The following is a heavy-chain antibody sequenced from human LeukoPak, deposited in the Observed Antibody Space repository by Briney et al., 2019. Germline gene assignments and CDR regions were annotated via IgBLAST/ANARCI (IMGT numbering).Heavy chain of an antibody. CDR3: TRDRGDYVPHYFYYYMDV. CDR2: IKQDGSEE. D-gene: IGHD4-17*01. J-gene: IGHJ6*03. CDR1: GFSFSGYW. V-gene: IGHV3-7*01. Sequence: GGSLRLSCAASGFSFSGYWMSWVRQAPGKGLEWVANIKQDGSEEYYVDSVKGRFTISRDNAKNSLYLQMNSLRAEDTAVYYCTRDRGDYVPHYFYYYMDVWGEGTTVTVSS.